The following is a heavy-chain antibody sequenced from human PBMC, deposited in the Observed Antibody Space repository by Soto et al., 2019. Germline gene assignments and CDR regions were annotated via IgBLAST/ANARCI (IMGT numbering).Heavy chain of an antibody. J-gene: IGHJ5*02. CDR2: ISSNGGST. Sequence: PGGSLRLSCAASGFTFSTFAMHWVRQAPGKGLEYVSAISSNGGSTYYANSVKGRFTISRDNSKNTLYLQMGSLRAEDMAVYYCARGGSGYGDEEAPHNWFDPWGQGTLVTVSS. D-gene: IGHD4-17*01. CDR3: ARGGSGYGDEEAPHNWFDP. V-gene: IGHV3-64*01. CDR1: GFTFSTFA.